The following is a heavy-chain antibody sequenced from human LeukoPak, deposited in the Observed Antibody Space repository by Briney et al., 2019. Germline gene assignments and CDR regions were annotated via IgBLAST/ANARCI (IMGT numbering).Heavy chain of an antibody. CDR1: GFTFSSYG. V-gene: IGHV3-30*02. D-gene: IGHD3-3*01. J-gene: IGHJ4*02. Sequence: PGGSLRLSCAASGFTFSSYGMHWVRQAPGKGLVWVAFIRYDGSNKYYADSVKGRFTISRDNSKNTLYLQMNSLRAEDTAVYCCAKDLGYYDFWSGYYMTVDYWGQGTLVTVSS. CDR3: AKDLGYYDFWSGYYMTVDY. CDR2: IRYDGSNK.